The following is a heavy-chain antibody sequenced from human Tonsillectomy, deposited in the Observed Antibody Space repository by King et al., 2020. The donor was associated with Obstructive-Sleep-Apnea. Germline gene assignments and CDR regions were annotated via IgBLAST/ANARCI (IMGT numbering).Heavy chain of an antibody. CDR3: ARPAYCGGDCYSYGAFDI. CDR1: GGSISRTSYY. D-gene: IGHD2-21*02. V-gene: IGHV4-39*07. Sequence: QLQESGPGLVKPSETLSLTCTVSGGSISRTSYYWGWIRQPPGKGLEWIAGIHYSGVPYHNPSLKSRVTISVDTSKNQFSPKLSSVTAADTAVYYCARPAYCGGDCYSYGAFDIWGQGTMVTVSS. CDR2: IHYSGVP. J-gene: IGHJ3*02.